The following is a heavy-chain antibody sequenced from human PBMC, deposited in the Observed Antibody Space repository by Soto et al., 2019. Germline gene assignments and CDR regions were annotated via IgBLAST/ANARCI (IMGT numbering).Heavy chain of an antibody. V-gene: IGHV3-15*01. D-gene: IGHD3-10*01. Sequence: EVQLVESGGGLVKPGGSLRLSCAASGFDFSNGWMSWVRQAPGKGLEWVGRIKSKVHGETTDYAAHVKGRFTISRDDSXXXLYXXXXXXXXXXTXVYYCSTDEWEWGQGTLVTVSS. CDR2: IKSKVHGETT. CDR1: GFDFSNGW. J-gene: IGHJ4*02. CDR3: STDEWE.